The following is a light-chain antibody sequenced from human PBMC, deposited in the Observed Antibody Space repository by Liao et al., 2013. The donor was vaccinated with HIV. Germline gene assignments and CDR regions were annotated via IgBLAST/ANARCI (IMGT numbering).Light chain of an antibody. CDR2: YDT. V-gene: IGLV3-21*04. J-gene: IGLJ1*01. Sequence: SYELTQPPSVSVAPGETAGITCGGNNLGSKSVHWYQQKPGQAPVLLIFYDTNRPSGIPERFSGSNSGNTATLTISRVEAGDEADYYCQVWDSSSDHYFFGTGTKVTVL. CDR3: QVWDSSSDHYF. CDR1: NLGSKS.